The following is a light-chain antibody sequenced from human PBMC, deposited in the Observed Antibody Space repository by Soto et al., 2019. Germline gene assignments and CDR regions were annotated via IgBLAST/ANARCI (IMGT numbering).Light chain of an antibody. CDR2: DVS. V-gene: IGLV2-14*03. CDR3: SSYGITTRV. J-gene: IGLJ3*02. CDR1: SSDVGAYNY. Sequence: QSVLTQPASVSGSPGQSITISCTGTSSDVGAYNYVSWYQHHTGKAPKLMIYDVSNRPSGVSNRLSGSKSGSTASLTIFGLQAEDEADYYCSSYGITTRVFGGGTKLTVL.